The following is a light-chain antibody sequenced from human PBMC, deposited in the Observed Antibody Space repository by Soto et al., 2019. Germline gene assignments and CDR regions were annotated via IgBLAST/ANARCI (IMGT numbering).Light chain of an antibody. J-gene: IGKJ2*01. CDR3: QQFNSYPQVRYT. CDR2: DAS. V-gene: IGKV1-13*02. Sequence: AIQLTQSPSSLSASVGDRVTITCRASQGISSALAWYQQKPGKAPKLLIYDASSLESGVTSRFSGSGAGKDFTLSIISLQPEDFATYYCQQFNSYPQVRYTFGQGTKLEIK. CDR1: QGISSA.